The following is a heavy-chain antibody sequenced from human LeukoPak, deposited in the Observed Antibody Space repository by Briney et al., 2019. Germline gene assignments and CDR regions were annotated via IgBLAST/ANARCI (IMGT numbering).Heavy chain of an antibody. CDR2: IYYSGST. D-gene: IGHD6-19*01. CDR3: ARETRQWLPSQGAFDI. CDR1: GGSISSYF. J-gene: IGHJ3*02. Sequence: PSETLSLTCTVSGGSISSYFWSWIRQPPGKGLEWIGYIYYSGSTNYNPSLKSRVTISVDTSKNQFSLKLSSVTAADTAVYYCARETRQWLPSQGAFDIWGQGTMVTVSS. V-gene: IGHV4-59*01.